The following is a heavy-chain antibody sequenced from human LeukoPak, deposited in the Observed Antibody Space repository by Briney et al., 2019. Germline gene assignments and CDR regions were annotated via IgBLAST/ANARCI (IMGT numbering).Heavy chain of an antibody. Sequence: ASVRVSCKASGYAFTSYGISWVRQAPGQGLEWMGWISAYNGNTNYAQKLQGRVTMTTDTSTSTAYMELRSLRSDDTAVYNCARDLTAGSGDYWGRGTLVTVSS. CDR1: GYAFTSYG. CDR3: ARDLTAGSGDY. V-gene: IGHV1-18*01. D-gene: IGHD3-10*01. J-gene: IGHJ4*02. CDR2: ISAYNGNT.